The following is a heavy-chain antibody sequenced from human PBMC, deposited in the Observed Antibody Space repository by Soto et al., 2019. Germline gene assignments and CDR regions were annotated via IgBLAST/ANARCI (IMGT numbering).Heavy chain of an antibody. CDR3: VREGEYSGYVAANAFDI. J-gene: IGHJ3*02. CDR2: ISAYNGNT. CDR1: GYTFASYG. V-gene: IGHV1-18*01. Sequence: ASVKVSCKASGYTFASYGISWVRHAPGQGLEWMGWISAYNGNTNYAQKLQGRVTMTTDTSTSTAYMELRSLRSDDTAVYYCVREGEYSGYVAANAFDIWGQGTMVTVSS. D-gene: IGHD5-12*01.